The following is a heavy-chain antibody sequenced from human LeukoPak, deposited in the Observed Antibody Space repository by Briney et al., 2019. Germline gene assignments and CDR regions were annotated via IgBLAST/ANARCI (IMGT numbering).Heavy chain of an antibody. J-gene: IGHJ4*02. Sequence: PGGSLRLSCAASGFTFSSYGMHWVRQAPGKGLEWVAVIWYDGSNKYYADSVEGRFTISRDNSKNTLYLQMNSLRAEDTAVYYCAREDGYNAMSFDYWGQGTLVTVSS. D-gene: IGHD5-24*01. CDR3: AREDGYNAMSFDY. V-gene: IGHV3-33*01. CDR2: IWYDGSNK. CDR1: GFTFSSYG.